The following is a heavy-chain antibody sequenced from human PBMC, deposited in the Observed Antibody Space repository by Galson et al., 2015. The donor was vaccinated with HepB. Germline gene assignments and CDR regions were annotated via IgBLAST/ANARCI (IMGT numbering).Heavy chain of an antibody. D-gene: IGHD5-18*01. CDR1: GYSFTSYW. Sequence: QSGAEVKKPGESLKISCKGSGYSFTSYWIGWVRQMPGKGLEWMGIIYPGDSDTRYSPSFQGQVTISADKSISTAYLQWSNLKASDTAMYYCARRVGLSDTAMVAYAFDIWGQGTMVTVSS. CDR3: ARRVGLSDTAMVAYAFDI. CDR2: IYPGDSDT. V-gene: IGHV5-51*03. J-gene: IGHJ3*02.